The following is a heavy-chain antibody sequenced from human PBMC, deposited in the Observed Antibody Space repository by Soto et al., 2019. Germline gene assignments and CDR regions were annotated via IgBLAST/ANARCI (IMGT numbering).Heavy chain of an antibody. D-gene: IGHD3-22*01. Sequence: QVQLVESGGGVVQPGRSLRLSCAASGFSFSSYGMHWVRQAPGKGLEWVAVIWHDGSNKYYGDSVKGRFTISRDNSKNTLHLQMNSLRYEDTAVYYCARNYDSGGYSPDYWGQGTLVTVSS. CDR3: ARNYDSGGYSPDY. CDR1: GFSFSSYG. J-gene: IGHJ4*02. CDR2: IWHDGSNK. V-gene: IGHV3-33*01.